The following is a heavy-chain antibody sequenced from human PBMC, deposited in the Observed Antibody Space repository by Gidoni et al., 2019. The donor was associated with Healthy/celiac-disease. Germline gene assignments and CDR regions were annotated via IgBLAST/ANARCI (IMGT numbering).Heavy chain of an antibody. Sequence: QVQLVESGGGVVQPGRSLRLSCAASGFTFSSYAMPWVRQAPGKGLEWVAVISYDGSNKYYADSVKGRFTISRDNSKNTLYLQMNSLRAEDTAVYYCARDKTPGRDYYDSSGYSLPGYWGQGTLVTVSS. D-gene: IGHD3-22*01. V-gene: IGHV3-30-3*01. CDR3: ARDKTPGRDYYDSSGYSLPGY. J-gene: IGHJ4*02. CDR1: GFTFSSYA. CDR2: ISYDGSNK.